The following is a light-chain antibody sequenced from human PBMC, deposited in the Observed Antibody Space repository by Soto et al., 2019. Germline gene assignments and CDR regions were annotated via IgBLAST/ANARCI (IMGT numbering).Light chain of an antibody. Sequence: DIVLTQSPGTLSLSPGERATLSCRASQTVRSSFLAWYQQKPGLAPRLLIYGASSRATGIPDRFSGSGSGTDFTLTISRLEPEDFAVYYCHQYGSSQLTFGGGTKVEIK. V-gene: IGKV3-20*01. CDR3: HQYGSSQLT. CDR1: QTVRSSF. J-gene: IGKJ4*01. CDR2: GAS.